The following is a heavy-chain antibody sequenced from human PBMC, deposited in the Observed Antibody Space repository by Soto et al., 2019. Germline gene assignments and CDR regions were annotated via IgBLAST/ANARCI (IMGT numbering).Heavy chain of an antibody. CDR2: IYYTGST. CDR1: GGSISTGDYY. V-gene: IGHV4-30-4*08. Sequence: SETLSLTCTLSGGSISTGDYYWSWFRQPQGKGLEWIGYIYYTGSTYFNPSLKSRLTISVDTSKNQLSLKLTSVTAADTAVYYCARAFDDSSGYYGGLGYWGQGTLVTVSS. D-gene: IGHD3-22*01. CDR3: ARAFDDSSGYYGGLGY. J-gene: IGHJ4*02.